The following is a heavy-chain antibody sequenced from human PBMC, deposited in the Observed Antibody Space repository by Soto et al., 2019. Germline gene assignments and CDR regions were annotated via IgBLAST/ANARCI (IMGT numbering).Heavy chain of an antibody. CDR2: ISAYNGNT. CDR3: ARHPRQNYDFWSGDFQDWFDP. CDR1: GYTFTSYG. V-gene: IGHV1-18*01. D-gene: IGHD3-3*01. Sequence: ASVKVSCKASGYTFTSYGISWVRQAPGQGLEWMGWISAYNGNTNYAQKLQGRVTMTTDTSTSTAYMELRSLRSDDTAVYYCARHPRQNYDFWSGDFQDWFDPWGQGTLVTVSS. J-gene: IGHJ5*02.